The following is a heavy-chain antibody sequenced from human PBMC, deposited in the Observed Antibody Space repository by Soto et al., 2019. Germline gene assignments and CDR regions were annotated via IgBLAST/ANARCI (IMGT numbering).Heavy chain of an antibody. CDR1: GFTFSSYA. V-gene: IGHV3-30-3*01. J-gene: IGHJ6*02. D-gene: IGHD2-2*01. CDR3: AWIGVVVLAPYDGMDV. CDR2: ISYDGSNK. Sequence: GGSLRLSCAASGFTFSSYAMHWVRQAPGKGLEWVAVISYDGSNKYYADSVKGRFTISRDNSKNTLYLQMNSLRAEDTAVYYCAWIGVVVLAPYDGMDVWGQGTTVTVSS.